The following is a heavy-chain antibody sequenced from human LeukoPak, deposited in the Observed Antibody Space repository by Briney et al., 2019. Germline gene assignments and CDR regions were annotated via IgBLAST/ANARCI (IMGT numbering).Heavy chain of an antibody. J-gene: IGHJ6*03. D-gene: IGHD1-26*01. CDR1: GYTFTGYY. Sequence: RASVKVSCKASGYTFTGYYMHWVRQAPGQGLEWMGWINPNSGGTNYAQKFQGRVTMTRDTSISTAYMELSRLRSDDTAVYYCARDRVGAPYYYYYMDVWGKGTTVTVSS. CDR3: ARDRVGAPYYYYYMDV. V-gene: IGHV1-2*02. CDR2: INPNSGGT.